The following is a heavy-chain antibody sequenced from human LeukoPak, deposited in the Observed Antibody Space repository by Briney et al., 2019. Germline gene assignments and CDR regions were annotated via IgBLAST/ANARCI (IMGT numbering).Heavy chain of an antibody. CDR1: GFTFRNYY. D-gene: IGHD5-24*01. CDR2: ISSSAITM. CDR3: ARDGYNYFDY. Sequence: GGSLRLSCAASGFTFRNYYMTWIRQAPGKGLEWLSYISSSAITMYYADSVNGRFTVSRDNAKNTLYLQMNSLTAEDTAVYYCARDGYNYFDYWGQGTVVTVSS. V-gene: IGHV3-11*01. J-gene: IGHJ4*02.